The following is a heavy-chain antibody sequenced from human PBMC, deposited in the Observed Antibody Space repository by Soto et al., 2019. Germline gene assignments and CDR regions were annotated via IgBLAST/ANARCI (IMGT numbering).Heavy chain of an antibody. CDR3: ARGSYYYDRSGYYHY. CDR1: GGSISSGDYY. CDR2: IYYSGST. D-gene: IGHD3-22*01. J-gene: IGHJ4*02. Sequence: SETLSLTCTGSGGSISSGDYYWSWIRQPPGKGLEWIGYIYYSGSTYYNPSLKSRVTISVDTSKNQFSLRLSSVTAADTAVYYCARGSYYYDRSGYYHYWGQGTLVPVSS. V-gene: IGHV4-30-4*01.